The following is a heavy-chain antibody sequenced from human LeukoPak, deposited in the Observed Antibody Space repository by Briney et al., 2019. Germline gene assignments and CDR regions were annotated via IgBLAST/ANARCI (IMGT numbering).Heavy chain of an antibody. CDR3: ARPVYCSSTTCTGPFHI. D-gene: IGHD2-2*01. J-gene: IGHJ3*02. CDR2: IYTSGST. Sequence: PSETLSLTCTVSGGSISSYYWSWIRQPAGKGLEWIGRIYTSGSTNYNPSLKSRVTMSVDTSKNQFSLKLTSGIAADTAMYYCARPVYCSSTTCTGPFHIWGQGTMVTVSS. V-gene: IGHV4-4*07. CDR1: GGSISSYY.